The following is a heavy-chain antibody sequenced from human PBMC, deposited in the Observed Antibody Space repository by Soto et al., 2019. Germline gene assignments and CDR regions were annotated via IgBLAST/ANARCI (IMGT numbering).Heavy chain of an antibody. Sequence: QVQLQESGPGLAKPSQTLSLTCTVSGASLSSGGYYWTWIRQVPGKALEWIGYIFHTGTTFYNPSLKSRVVMSIEKSDNQFPLNLRSVTAADTAVYYCSRGLGYDSNGRFLAAFDVWGQGTMVTVSS. V-gene: IGHV4-31*03. D-gene: IGHD3-22*01. J-gene: IGHJ3*01. CDR3: SRGLGYDSNGRFLAAFDV. CDR1: GASLSSGGYY. CDR2: IFHTGTT.